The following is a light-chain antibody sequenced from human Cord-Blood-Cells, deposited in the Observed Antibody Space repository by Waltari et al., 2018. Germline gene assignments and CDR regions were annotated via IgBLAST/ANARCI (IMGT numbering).Light chain of an antibody. CDR2: GAS. CDR3: QQYNNWPPLT. J-gene: IGKJ4*01. CDR1: QSVSSN. Sequence: EIVMTQSPATQSVSPGERATLACTASQSVSSNLAWYQQKPGQAPRLLIYGASTRATGIPARFSGSGSGTECTLTISSLQSEDFAVYYCQQYNNWPPLTFGGGTKVEIK. V-gene: IGKV3-15*01.